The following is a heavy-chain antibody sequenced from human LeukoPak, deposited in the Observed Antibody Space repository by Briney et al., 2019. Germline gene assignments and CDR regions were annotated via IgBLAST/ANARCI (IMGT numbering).Heavy chain of an antibody. V-gene: IGHV4-30-2*01. D-gene: IGHD3-22*01. CDR3: ARERRDYYDSSGHFDY. J-gene: IGHJ4*02. Sequence: PSETLSLTCAVSGGSISSGGYSWSWIRQPPGKGLEWIGYIYHSGSTYYNPSLKSRVTISVDRSKNQFSLKLSSVTAADTAVYYCARERRDYYDSSGHFDYWGQGTLVTVSS. CDR1: GGSISSGGYS. CDR2: IYHSGST.